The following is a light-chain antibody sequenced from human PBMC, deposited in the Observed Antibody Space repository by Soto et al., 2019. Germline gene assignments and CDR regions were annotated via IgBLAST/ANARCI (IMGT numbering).Light chain of an antibody. CDR1: QSISSW. CDR3: QQYNVYSWT. CDR2: KAS. Sequence: DIQMTQSPSTLSASVGDRVTITCRASQSISSWLAWYQQKPGKAPNLLIYKASSLEGGVPSRFSGSGSGTEFTLTISSLQPDDFATYYCQQYNVYSWTFGQGTKVDIK. J-gene: IGKJ1*01. V-gene: IGKV1-5*03.